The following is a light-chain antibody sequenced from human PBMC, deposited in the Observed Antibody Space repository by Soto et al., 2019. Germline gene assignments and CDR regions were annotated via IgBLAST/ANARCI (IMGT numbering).Light chain of an antibody. V-gene: IGKV3D-20*02. CDR1: QSVSSSY. CDR2: GAS. CDR3: QQRNNWPPIT. J-gene: IGKJ5*01. Sequence: EIVLTQSPGTLSLSPGERATLSCRASQSVSSSYLAWYQQKPGQAPRLLIYGASRRATGIPDRFSGSGSGSDFTLTISRLEPEDFAVYYCQQRNNWPPITFGQGTRLEIK.